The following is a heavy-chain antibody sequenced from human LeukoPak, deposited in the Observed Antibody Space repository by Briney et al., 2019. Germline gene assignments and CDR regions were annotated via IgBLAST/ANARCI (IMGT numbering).Heavy chain of an antibody. CDR1: GYTFISYG. D-gene: IGHD3-9*01. Sequence: ASVKVSCKASGYTFISYGITWVRQAPGQGLEWMGWINTFNGNTNYAQNLQGRVTMTTDTSTNTACMELRSLRSDDTAVYYCARASDILTQFDYWGQGTLVTISS. J-gene: IGHJ4*02. V-gene: IGHV1-18*01. CDR2: INTFNGNT. CDR3: ARASDILTQFDY.